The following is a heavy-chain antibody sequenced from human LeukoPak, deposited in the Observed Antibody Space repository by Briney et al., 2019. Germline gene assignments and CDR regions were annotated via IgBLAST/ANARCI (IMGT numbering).Heavy chain of an antibody. Sequence: GTSLRLSCAASGFPFSSYGMHWVRQAPGKGLEWVARLVYDARSDYASSVKGRFSISRGDSKNTLFLDMSNLRVEDTALYYCARDLSAAFDFWGQGVLVTVSS. J-gene: IGHJ4*02. D-gene: IGHD6-25*01. CDR3: ARDLSAAFDF. CDR2: LVYDARS. V-gene: IGHV3-33*01. CDR1: GFPFSSYG.